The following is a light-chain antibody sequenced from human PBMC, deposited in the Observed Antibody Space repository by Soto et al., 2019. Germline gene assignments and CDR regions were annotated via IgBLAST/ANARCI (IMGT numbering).Light chain of an antibody. CDR1: SSDVGSYNL. V-gene: IGLV2-23*01. J-gene: IGLJ2*01. CDR2: EGS. Sequence: QSVLTQPPSASGTPGQSITISCTGTSSDVGSYNLVSWYQQHPGKAPKLMIYEGSKRPSGVSNRFSGSKSGNTASLTISGLQAEDEADYYCCSYAGSVVFGGGTKVTVL. CDR3: CSYAGSVV.